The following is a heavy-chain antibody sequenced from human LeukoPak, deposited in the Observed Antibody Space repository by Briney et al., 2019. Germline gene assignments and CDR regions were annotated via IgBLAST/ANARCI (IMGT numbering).Heavy chain of an antibody. CDR1: GFTFSNYW. CDR2: IKQDGSEK. Sequence: GGSLRLSCAASGFTFSNYWMGWVRQAPGKGLERVANIKQDGSEKYYVDSVKGRFTISRDNAKKSLYLQMNSLRAEDTAVYYCGRDRDDNTFDMWGQGTMVTVSS. J-gene: IGHJ3*02. D-gene: IGHD3-22*01. CDR3: GRDRDDNTFDM. V-gene: IGHV3-7*05.